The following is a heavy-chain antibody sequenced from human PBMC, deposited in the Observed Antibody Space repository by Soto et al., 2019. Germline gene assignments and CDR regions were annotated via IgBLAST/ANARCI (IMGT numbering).Heavy chain of an antibody. CDR1: GGTFSSYA. CDR2: ISAYNGNT. Sequence: ASVKVSCKVSGGTFSSYAISWVRQAPGQGLEWMGWISAYNGNTNYAQKLQGRVTMTTDTSTSTAYMELRSLRSDDTAVYYCARDWVVVVPAAIPDYYYGMDVWGQGTTVTVSS. CDR3: ARDWVVVVPAAIPDYYYGMDV. D-gene: IGHD2-2*02. J-gene: IGHJ6*02. V-gene: IGHV1-18*01.